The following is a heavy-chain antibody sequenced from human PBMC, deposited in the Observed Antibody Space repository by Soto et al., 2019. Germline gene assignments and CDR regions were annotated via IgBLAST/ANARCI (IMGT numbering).Heavy chain of an antibody. CDR1: GFTFSSYD. J-gene: IGHJ4*02. V-gene: IGHV3-13*01. CDR3: ARALREDHSSWYCGGLDY. CDR2: IGTAGDT. Sequence: EVQLVESGGGLVQPGGSLRLSCAASGFTFSSYDMHWVRQATGKGLEWVSAIGTAGDTYYPGSVKGRLTISRENAKNSLYLQMNSLRAEDTAVYYCARALREDHSSWYCGGLDYWGQGTLVTVSS. D-gene: IGHD6-13*01.